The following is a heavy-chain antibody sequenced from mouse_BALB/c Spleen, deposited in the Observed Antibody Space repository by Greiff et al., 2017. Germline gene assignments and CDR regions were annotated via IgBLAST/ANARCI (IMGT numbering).Heavy chain of an antibody. CDR3: ARANPGFSWFAY. V-gene: IGHV5-9-4*01. Sequence: EVKLMESGGGLVKPGGSLKLSCAASGFTFSSYAMSWVRQSPEKRLEWVAEISSGGSYTYYPDTVTGRFTISRDNAKNTLYLEMSSLRSEDTAMYYCARANPGFSWFAYWGQGTLVTVSA. CDR1: GFTFSSYA. J-gene: IGHJ3*01. CDR2: ISSGGSYT.